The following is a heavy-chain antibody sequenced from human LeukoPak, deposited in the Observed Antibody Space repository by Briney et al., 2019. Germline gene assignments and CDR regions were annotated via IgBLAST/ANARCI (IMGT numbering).Heavy chain of an antibody. Sequence: GGSLRLSCTASGFTLSNFWMNWVRQAPGKGLEWVAIINRDGTQKHYVDSVKGRFTISRDNAKNSLYLQMNSLRAEDTAAYYCASDPTVTNVHDAFDMWGQGTMVTVSS. CDR1: GFTLSNFW. D-gene: IGHD4-17*01. CDR3: ASDPTVTNVHDAFDM. V-gene: IGHV3-7*05. J-gene: IGHJ3*02. CDR2: INRDGTQK.